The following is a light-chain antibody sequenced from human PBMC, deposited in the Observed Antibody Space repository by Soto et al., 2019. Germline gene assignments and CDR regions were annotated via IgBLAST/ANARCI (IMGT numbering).Light chain of an antibody. V-gene: IGLV3-21*02. CDR1: NIGTKS. J-gene: IGLJ1*01. CDR3: QVWDSSSDLYV. Sequence: SYALTQPPSVSVAPGQTARVSRGGNNIGTKSVHWYQQKPGQAPVLVVHDASDRPAGLPERFSGSKSGNTATLTISRAEAGDEADYYCQVWDSSSDLYVFGTGTKVTVL. CDR2: DAS.